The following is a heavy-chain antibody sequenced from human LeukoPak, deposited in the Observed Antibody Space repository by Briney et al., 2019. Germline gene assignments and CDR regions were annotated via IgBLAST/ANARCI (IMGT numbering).Heavy chain of an antibody. V-gene: IGHV4-34*01. J-gene: IGHJ4*02. CDR1: GGSFSGYY. CDR3: ARGSRTKYDYFDF. CDR2: INHSGST. Sequence: PSETLSLTCAVYGGSFSGYYWSWIRQPPGKGLEWIGEINHSGSTNYNPSLKSRVTISVDTSKNQFSLKLSSVTAADTAVYYCARGSRTKYDYFDFWAQGSLVTVSS.